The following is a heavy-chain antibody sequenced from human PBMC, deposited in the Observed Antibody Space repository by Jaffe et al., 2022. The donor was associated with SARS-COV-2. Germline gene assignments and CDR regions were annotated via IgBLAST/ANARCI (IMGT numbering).Heavy chain of an antibody. CDR2: VNEDGSVK. D-gene: IGHD6-13*01. V-gene: IGHV3-7*01. J-gene: IGHJ4*02. Sequence: EVQLVESGGGLVQPGGSLRLSCAASGFTFSDYWMNWVRQAPGKRLEWVANVNEDGSVKKYVDSVRGRFTISRDNAENSLYLEMNSLRVEDTAVYYCAKAKTAGTFDYWGQGTLATVSS. CDR1: GFTFSDYW. CDR3: AKAKTAGTFDY.